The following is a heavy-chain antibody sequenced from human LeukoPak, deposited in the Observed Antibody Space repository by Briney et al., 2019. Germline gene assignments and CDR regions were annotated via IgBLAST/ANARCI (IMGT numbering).Heavy chain of an antibody. CDR3: ARRRMDSDAFDI. V-gene: IGHV3-11*01. CDR2: ISSGGSTV. Sequence: GGSLRLSCAASGFTFRDHYMSWIRQAPGKGLEWVSNISSGGSTVYYADSVKGRFTNSRDNAKNSLSLQMNSLRAEDTAVYYCARRRMDSDAFDIWGQGTMVTVSS. D-gene: IGHD3/OR15-3a*01. CDR1: GFTFRDHY. J-gene: IGHJ3*02.